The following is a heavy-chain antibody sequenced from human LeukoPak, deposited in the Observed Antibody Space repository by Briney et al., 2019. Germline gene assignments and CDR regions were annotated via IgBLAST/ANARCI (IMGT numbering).Heavy chain of an antibody. CDR3: ARVRAGATDAFDI. D-gene: IGHD6-25*01. V-gene: IGHV3-66*01. CDR1: GFTVSSNY. CDR2: IYSGGST. Sequence: GGSLRLSCAASGFTVSSNYMSWVRQAPGKGLEWVSVIYSGGSTYYADSVKGRFTISRDNSKNTLYLQMNSLRAEDTAVYYCARVRAGATDAFDIWGQGTMVTVSS. J-gene: IGHJ3*02.